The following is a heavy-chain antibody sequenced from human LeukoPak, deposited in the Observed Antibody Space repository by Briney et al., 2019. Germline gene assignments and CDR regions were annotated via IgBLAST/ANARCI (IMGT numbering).Heavy chain of an antibody. Sequence: GGSLRLSCAASGFTFSSYAMSWVRQAPGKGLEWVSAISGSGGSTYYADSVKSRFTISRDNSKNTLYLQMNSLRAEDTAVYYCARGSYYYDFTSCLSYWGQGTLVTVSS. CDR3: ARGSYYYDFTSCLSY. V-gene: IGHV3-23*01. J-gene: IGHJ4*02. CDR1: GFTFSSYA. CDR2: ISGSGGST. D-gene: IGHD3-22*01.